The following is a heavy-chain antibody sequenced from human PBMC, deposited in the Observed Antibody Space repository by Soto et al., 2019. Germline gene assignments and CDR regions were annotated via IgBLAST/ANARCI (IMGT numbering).Heavy chain of an antibody. CDR3: AKLSRIAAAGSPDH. D-gene: IGHD6-13*01. CDR1: GFTFRNYA. CDR2: VSGAGDST. V-gene: IGHV3-23*01. Sequence: GGSLRLSCAASGFTFRNYAMIWVRQAPEKGLEWASVVSGAGDSTYYADSVKGRFTISRDNSKNTLYLQMNSLRADDSAVYYCAKLSRIAAAGSPDHWGQGALVTVSS. J-gene: IGHJ4*02.